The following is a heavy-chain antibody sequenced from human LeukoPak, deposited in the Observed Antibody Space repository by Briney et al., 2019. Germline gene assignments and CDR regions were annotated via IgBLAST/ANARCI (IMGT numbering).Heavy chain of an antibody. D-gene: IGHD3-3*01. J-gene: IGHJ6*03. CDR3: ARLQEGYYYYMDV. V-gene: IGHV4-61*02. CDR2: IYTSGST. Sequence: PSETLSVICTVSGGSINSGSYYWSWIRQPAGKGVEWIGRIYTSGSTNYNPSLKSRVTISVDTSKNQFSLKLSSVTAADTAVYYCARLQEGYYYYMDVWGKGTTVTVSS. CDR1: GGSINSGSYY.